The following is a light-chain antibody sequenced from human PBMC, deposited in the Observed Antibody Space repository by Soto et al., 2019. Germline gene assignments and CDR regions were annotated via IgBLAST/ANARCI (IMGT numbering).Light chain of an antibody. CDR3: QQYNKWPPIT. J-gene: IGKJ5*01. Sequence: EIVLTQFPCTLSSSPGERGTLSCRAIQSVSSRSLAWYQQKPGQAPRLLISDASNRAADIPDRFSGSGSGTEFTLTISSLQSEDFAGYYCQQYNKWPPITCGQGTRLEVK. V-gene: IGKV3D-15*01. CDR1: QSVSSRS. CDR2: DAS.